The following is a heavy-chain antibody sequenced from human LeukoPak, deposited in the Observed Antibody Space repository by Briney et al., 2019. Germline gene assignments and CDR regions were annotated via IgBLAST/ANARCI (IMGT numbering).Heavy chain of an antibody. CDR3: ARPHSSSLDNAFDI. Sequence: GGSLRLSCAASGFTFSNYAIHWVRQAPGKGLEWVSIISYDGTIEYYADSVKGRFTISRDNSENTLYLQMNNLRAEDTAVYYCARPHSSSLDNAFDIWGQGTRVTVSS. J-gene: IGHJ3*02. CDR1: GFTFSNYA. V-gene: IGHV3-30*03. D-gene: IGHD6-13*01. CDR2: ISYDGTIE.